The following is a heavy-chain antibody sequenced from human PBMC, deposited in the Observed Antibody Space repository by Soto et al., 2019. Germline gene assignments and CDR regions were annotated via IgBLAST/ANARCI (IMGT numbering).Heavy chain of an antibody. D-gene: IGHD3-22*01. J-gene: IGHJ5*02. V-gene: IGHV4-34*01. CDR3: ARGRPPHSSGYYLWLRRWFDP. CDR1: GGSFSGYY. Sequence: SLTCAVYGGSFSGYYWSWIRQPPGKGLEWIGEINHSGSTNHNPSLKSRVTISVDTSKNQFSLKLSSVTAADTAVYYCARGRPPHSSGYYLWLRRWFDPWGQGTLVTVSS. CDR2: INHSGST.